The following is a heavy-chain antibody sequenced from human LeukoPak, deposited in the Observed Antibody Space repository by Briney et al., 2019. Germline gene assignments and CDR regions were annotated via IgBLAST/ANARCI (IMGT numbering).Heavy chain of an antibody. CDR3: ARGLAGATQSDY. V-gene: IGHV4-38-2*02. CDR1: GFSISSTYY. Sequence: SETLSLTCTVSGFSISSTYYWGWIRQPPGKGLEWIGSIYHSGTTYYNPSLKSRVTISVDTSKNQFSLKLSSVTAADTAVYYCARGLAGATQSDYWGQGTLVTVSS. CDR2: IYHSGTT. J-gene: IGHJ4*02. D-gene: IGHD1-26*01.